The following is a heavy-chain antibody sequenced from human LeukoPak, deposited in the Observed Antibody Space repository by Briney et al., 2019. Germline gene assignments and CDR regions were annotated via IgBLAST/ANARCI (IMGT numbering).Heavy chain of an antibody. CDR2: IHYSGST. J-gene: IGHJ6*02. CDR3: ARDEVDYGERDSYYYGVDV. V-gene: IGHV4-31*11. CDR1: GGSFSGYY. D-gene: IGHD4-17*01. Sequence: SETLSLTCAVYGGSFSGYYWSWIRQHPGKGLEWIGYIHYSGSTYYNPSLKSRVTISIDTSKNQFSLKLNSVTAADTAVYYCARDEVDYGERDSYYYGVDVWGQGTTVTVSS.